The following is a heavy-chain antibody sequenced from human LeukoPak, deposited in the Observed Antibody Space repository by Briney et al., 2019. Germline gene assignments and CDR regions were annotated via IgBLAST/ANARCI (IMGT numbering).Heavy chain of an antibody. CDR1: RYTFTSLG. CDR2: VSAYNGET. V-gene: IGHV1-18*01. D-gene: IGHD5-24*01. CDR3: ARGGGLDRSTINDY. Sequence: AAVKVSCKASRYTFTSLGISSGRPAPEQGLEWMGQVSAYNGETDYAQKFQGRVTMTRDTSTSTAYMELRSLRSDDTAVYYCARGGGLDRSTINDYWGQGTLVTVSP. J-gene: IGHJ4*02.